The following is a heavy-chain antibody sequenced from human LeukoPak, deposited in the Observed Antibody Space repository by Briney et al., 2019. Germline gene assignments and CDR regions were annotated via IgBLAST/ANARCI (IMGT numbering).Heavy chain of an antibody. Sequence: PGRSLRLSCAASGFMFDDYAMHWVRQAPGKGLEWVSGISWNSGGIDYADSVKGRFTISRDNAKNSLYLQMNSLRAEDTAVYYCAKDRKWIPGTDYWGQGTLVTVSS. CDR2: ISWNSGGI. D-gene: IGHD5-18*01. CDR3: AKDRKWIPGTDY. V-gene: IGHV3-9*01. J-gene: IGHJ4*02. CDR1: GFMFDDYA.